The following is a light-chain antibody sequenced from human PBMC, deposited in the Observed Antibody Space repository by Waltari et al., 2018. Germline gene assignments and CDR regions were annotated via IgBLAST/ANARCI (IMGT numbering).Light chain of an antibody. J-gene: IGLJ1*01. CDR1: SRGVGSYDL. CDR2: EVT. Sequence: SALTQPASVSGSPGQSITISCTGTSRGVGSYDLVSWSQLHPGKAPKLIIYEVTKRPSGVSHRFSGSKSGNTASLTISGLQSDDEADYYCCSYAGTSTFLYVFGTGSRVTV. CDR3: CSYAGTSTFLYV. V-gene: IGLV2-23*02.